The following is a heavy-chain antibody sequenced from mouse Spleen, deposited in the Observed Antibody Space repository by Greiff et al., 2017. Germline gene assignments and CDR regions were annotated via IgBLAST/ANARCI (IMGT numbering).Heavy chain of an antibody. V-gene: IGHV1-15*01. J-gene: IGHJ2*01. CDR1: GYTFTDYE. Sequence: VQRVESGAELVRPGASVTLSCKASGYTFTDYEMHWVKQTPVHGLEWIGAIDPETGGTAYNQKFKGKATLTADKSSSTAYMELSSLTSEDSAVYYCTRYGKKASDYWGQGTTLTVSS. CDR2: IDPETGGT. CDR3: TRYGKKASDY. D-gene: IGHD2-1*01.